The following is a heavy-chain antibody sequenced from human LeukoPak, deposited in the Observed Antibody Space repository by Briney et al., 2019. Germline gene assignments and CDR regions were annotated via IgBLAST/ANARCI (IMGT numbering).Heavy chain of an antibody. CDR1: GYTFTSYY. J-gene: IGHJ4*02. V-gene: IGHV1-46*01. CDR3: ARDQEGFDY. Sequence: ASVKVSCKASGYTFTSYYMHWVRQAPGQGLEWMGIINPSGGSAIYAQNFQGRVTMTRDTSTTTVHMELRGLRSEDTAVYYCARDQEGFDYWGQGTVVTVSS. CDR2: INPSGGSA.